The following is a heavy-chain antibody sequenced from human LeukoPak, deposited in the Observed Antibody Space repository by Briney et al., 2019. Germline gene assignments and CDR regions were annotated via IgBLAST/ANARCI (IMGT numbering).Heavy chain of an antibody. CDR1: GFTFSSYA. D-gene: IGHD3-22*01. Sequence: GGSLRLSCEASGFTFSSYAMSWVRQAPGKGLEWVSVISASGGTTYYADSVKGRFTISRDNSKNTLYLQMNSLRAEDTAVYYCARVRNYFDTSGRHFDYWGQGTLVTVSS. CDR3: ARVRNYFDTSGRHFDY. CDR2: ISASGGTT. J-gene: IGHJ4*02. V-gene: IGHV3-23*01.